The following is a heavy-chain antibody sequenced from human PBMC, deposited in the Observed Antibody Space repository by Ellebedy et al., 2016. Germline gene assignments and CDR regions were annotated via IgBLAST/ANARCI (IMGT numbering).Heavy chain of an antibody. J-gene: IGHJ4*02. CDR1: GFTFTSYP. CDR3: ARDRLVGSGYYYGY. D-gene: IGHD3-22*01. CDR2: ISHDGKNK. V-gene: IGHV3-30*04. Sequence: GGSLRLSXAASGFTFTSYPVHWVSQAPGKGLEWVAVISHDGKNKYYADSVKGRFTISRDNSKNTLYLQMNSLRAEDTAVYYCARDRLVGSGYYYGYWGQGTLVTVSS.